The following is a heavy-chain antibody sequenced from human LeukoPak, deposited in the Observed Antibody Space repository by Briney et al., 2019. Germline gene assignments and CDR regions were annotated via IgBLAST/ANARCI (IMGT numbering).Heavy chain of an antibody. CDR2: IYYRGST. Sequence: NPSETLSLTCTVSGGSINNYYWSWIRQPPGKGLEWIGYIYYRGSTNYNPSLKSRVTFSVDTSKNQFSLKLNSVTAADTAVYYCARGGDYGDLRYFHYWGQGTLVTVSS. CDR3: ARGGDYGDLRYFHY. V-gene: IGHV4-59*01. CDR1: GGSINNYY. D-gene: IGHD4-17*01. J-gene: IGHJ4*02.